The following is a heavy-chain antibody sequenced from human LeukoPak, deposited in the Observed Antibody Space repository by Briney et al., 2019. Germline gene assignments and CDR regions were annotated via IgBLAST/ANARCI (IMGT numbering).Heavy chain of an antibody. Sequence: GGSLRLSCAVSGFPSSSYWINWVRQAPGKGPEWVASINPDGSDHYYVDSVKGRFTISRDNAKDSLYLQMSSLRVEDTAVYFCVKGRPYWGQGTLVTVSS. CDR3: VKGRPY. V-gene: IGHV3-7*05. CDR1: GFPSSSYW. CDR2: INPDGSDH. J-gene: IGHJ4*02.